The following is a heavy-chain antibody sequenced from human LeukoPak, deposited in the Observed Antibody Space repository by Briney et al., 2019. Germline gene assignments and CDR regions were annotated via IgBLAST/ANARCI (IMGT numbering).Heavy chain of an antibody. CDR2: INHSGST. J-gene: IGHJ5*02. Sequence: PSETLSLTCAVYGGSFSGYYWSWIRQPPGKGLEWIGEINHSGSTNYNPSLKSRVTISVDTSKNQFSLKLSSVTAADTAVYYCARLVQQLVRDWRFDPWGQGTLVTVSS. CDR1: GGSFSGYY. CDR3: ARLVQQLVRDWRFDP. V-gene: IGHV4-34*01. D-gene: IGHD6-13*01.